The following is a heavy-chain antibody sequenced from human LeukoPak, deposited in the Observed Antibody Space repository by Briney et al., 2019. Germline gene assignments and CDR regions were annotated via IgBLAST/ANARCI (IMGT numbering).Heavy chain of an antibody. D-gene: IGHD3-9*01. V-gene: IGHV1-8*01. CDR3: ARGYYDILTGYYFDY. J-gene: IGHJ4*02. Sequence: ASVKVSCKASGYTFTSYDINGVRQAPGQEVEWMGWMNPNSGNTGYAQKFQGRVTMTRNTSISTAYMELSSLRSEDTAVYYCARGYYDILTGYYFDYWGQGTLVTVSS. CDR2: MNPNSGNT. CDR1: GYTFTSYD.